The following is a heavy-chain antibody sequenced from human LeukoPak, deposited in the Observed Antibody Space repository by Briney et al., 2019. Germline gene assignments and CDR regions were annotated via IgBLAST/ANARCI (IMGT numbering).Heavy chain of an antibody. D-gene: IGHD3-22*01. CDR2: INPNSGGT. J-gene: IGHJ4*02. Sequence: GASVKVSCKASGYTFTGYYMHWVRQAPGQGLEWMGWINPNSGGTNYAQKFQGRVTMTRDTSISTAYMELSRLRSDDTAVYYCARGEPIYASSGYYSAVIDYWGQGTLVTVSS. CDR1: GYTFTGYY. CDR3: ARGEPIYASSGYYSAVIDY. V-gene: IGHV1-2*02.